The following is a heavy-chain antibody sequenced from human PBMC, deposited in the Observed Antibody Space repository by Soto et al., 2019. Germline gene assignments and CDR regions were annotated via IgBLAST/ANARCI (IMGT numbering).Heavy chain of an antibody. J-gene: IGHJ6*02. CDR2: IWYDGSNK. CDR3: ARGYCGGDCPRSHTYYYYGMDV. CDR1: GFTFSSYG. D-gene: IGHD2-21*02. Sequence: QVQLVESGGGVVQPGRSLRLSCAASGFTFSSYGMHWVRQAPGKGLEWVAVIWYDGSNKYYADSVKGRFTISRDNSKNTLYLQMNSLRAEDTAVYYCARGYCGGDCPRSHTYYYYGMDVWGQGTTVTVSS. V-gene: IGHV3-33*01.